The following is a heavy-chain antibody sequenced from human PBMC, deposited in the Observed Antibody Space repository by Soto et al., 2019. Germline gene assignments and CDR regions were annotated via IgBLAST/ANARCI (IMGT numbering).Heavy chain of an antibody. CDR1: GGNISSGGYS. V-gene: IGHV4-30-2*01. D-gene: IGHD4-17*01. CDR2: IYHSGST. J-gene: IGHJ4*02. Sequence: SETLSLTCAVSGGNISSGGYSWSWIQQPPGKGLEWIGYIYHSGSTYYNPSLKSRVTISVDRSKNQFSLKLSSVTAADTAVYYCARGRAKSTTVTPSFDYWGQGTLVTVSS. CDR3: ARGRAKSTTVTPSFDY.